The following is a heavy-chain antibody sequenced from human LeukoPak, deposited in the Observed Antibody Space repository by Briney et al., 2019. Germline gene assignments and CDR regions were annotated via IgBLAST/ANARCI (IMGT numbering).Heavy chain of an antibody. Sequence: PSETLSLTCTVSGGSISSGSYYWSWIRQPAGKGLEWIGRIYTSGSTNYNPSLKSRVTISVDTSKNQFSLKLSSVTAADTAVYYCASTKPGYSSGWPRNYYYYYMDVWGKGTTVTVSS. CDR1: GGSISSGSYY. CDR3: ASTKPGYSSGWPRNYYYYYMDV. D-gene: IGHD6-19*01. V-gene: IGHV4-61*02. J-gene: IGHJ6*03. CDR2: IYTSGST.